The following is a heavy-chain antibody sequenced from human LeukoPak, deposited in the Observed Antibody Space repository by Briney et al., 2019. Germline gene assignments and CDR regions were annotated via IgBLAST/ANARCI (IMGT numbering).Heavy chain of an antibody. Sequence: GGSLRLSCAASGLSFSSHWMHWVRQVPGKGLVWVSRINPVGSTTHYADSVKGRFTISRDNAKNTLYLQMNSLRDEDTAVYYCARGVTGGNRKFDYWGQGTLVTVSS. CDR1: GLSFSSHW. V-gene: IGHV3-74*01. CDR2: INPVGSTT. CDR3: ARGVTGGNRKFDY. J-gene: IGHJ4*02. D-gene: IGHD7-27*01.